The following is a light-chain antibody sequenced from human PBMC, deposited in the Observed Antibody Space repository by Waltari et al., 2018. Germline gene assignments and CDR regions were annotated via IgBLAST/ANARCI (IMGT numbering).Light chain of an antibody. J-gene: IGKJ4*01. CDR2: DAS. V-gene: IGKV3-11*01. CDR3: QQRRSWPLT. Sequence: EIVLTQSTAILSFSPGARATLSCRASQSVGTYLDWYQQRPGQSPRLLIYDASYRATGIPGRFSGSGSETDFTLTISSLQPEDFAVYYCQQRRSWPLTFGGGTRVQI. CDR1: QSVGTY.